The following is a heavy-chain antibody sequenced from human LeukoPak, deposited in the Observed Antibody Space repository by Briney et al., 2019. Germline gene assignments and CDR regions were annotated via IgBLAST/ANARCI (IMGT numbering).Heavy chain of an antibody. CDR3: ARYCSSTSCAFRDAFDI. CDR1: GGSFSGYY. D-gene: IGHD2-2*01. Sequence: SETLSLTCAVYGGSFSGYYWSWIRQPPGKGLEWIGEINHSGSTNYNSSLKSRVTISVDTSKNQFSLKLSSVTAADTAVYYCARYCSSTSCAFRDAFDIWGQGTMVTVSS. J-gene: IGHJ3*02. CDR2: INHSGST. V-gene: IGHV4-34*01.